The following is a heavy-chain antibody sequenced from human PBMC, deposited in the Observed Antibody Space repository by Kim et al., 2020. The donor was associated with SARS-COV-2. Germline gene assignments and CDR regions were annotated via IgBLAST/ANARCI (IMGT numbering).Heavy chain of an antibody. J-gene: IGHJ6*02. CDR1: GYTFTSYY. Sequence: ASVKVSCKASGYTFTSYYMHWVRQAPGQGLEWMGIINPSGGSTSYAQKFQGRVTMTRDTSTSTVYMELSSLRSEDTAVYYCARDRAGDSSSWYVGYYYYGMDVWGQGTTVTVSS. CDR2: INPSGGST. CDR3: ARDRAGDSSSWYVGYYYYGMDV. D-gene: IGHD6-13*01. V-gene: IGHV1-46*01.